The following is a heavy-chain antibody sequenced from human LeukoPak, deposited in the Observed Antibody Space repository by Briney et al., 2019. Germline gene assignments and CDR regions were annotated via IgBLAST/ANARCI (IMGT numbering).Heavy chain of an antibody. J-gene: IGHJ6*02. CDR1: GFTFSSYA. CDR2: ISYDGSNK. CDR3: ARDRRPGSYGHGSDYYYYGMDV. D-gene: IGHD2-2*01. V-gene: IGHV3-30-3*01. Sequence: GGSLRLSCAASGFTFSSYAMHWVRQAPGKGLEWVAVISYDGSNKYYADSVKGRFTISRDNPKNPLYLQMNSLRAEDTAVYYCARDRRPGSYGHGSDYYYYGMDVWGQGTTVTVSS.